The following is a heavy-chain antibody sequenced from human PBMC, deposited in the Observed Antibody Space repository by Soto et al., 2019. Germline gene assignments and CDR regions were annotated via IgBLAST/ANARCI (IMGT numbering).Heavy chain of an antibody. CDR3: ATLGYHDPPGG. D-gene: IGHD5-18*01. CDR1: GFTFSGFS. V-gene: IGHV3-21*01. J-gene: IGHJ4*02. CDR2: ISSSSNYI. Sequence: GGSLRLCCAASGFTFSGFSMNWVRQAPGKGLEWVSSISSSSNYIYYADSMKGRFTISRDNAKKSLYLQMNSLRSEDTAVYYCATLGYHDPPGGWGEGT.